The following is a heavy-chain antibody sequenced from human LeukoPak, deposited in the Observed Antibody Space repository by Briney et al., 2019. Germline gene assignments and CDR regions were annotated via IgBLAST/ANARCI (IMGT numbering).Heavy chain of an antibody. D-gene: IGHD5-18*01. Sequence: SVKVSCKASGGTFSSYAISWVRQAPGQGLEWMGRIIPILGIANYAQKFQGRVTITADKSTSTAYMELSSLRSEDTAVYYCARAGYSYGQAFDYWAREPWSPSPQ. CDR2: IIPILGIA. CDR3: ARAGYSYGQAFDY. CDR1: GGTFSSYA. V-gene: IGHV1-69*04. J-gene: IGHJ4*02.